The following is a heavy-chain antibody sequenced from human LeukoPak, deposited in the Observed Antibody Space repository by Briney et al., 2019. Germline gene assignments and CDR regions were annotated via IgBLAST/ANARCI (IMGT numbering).Heavy chain of an antibody. V-gene: IGHV3-23*01. D-gene: IGHD3-22*01. J-gene: IGHJ4*02. CDR2: ISGSGGST. CDR1: GFTFSSYG. CDR3: AKDRGGYYDSSGHLLLSDY. Sequence: GGTLRLSCAASGFTFSSYGMSWVRQAPGKGLEWVSAISGSGGSTYYADFVKGRFTISRDNSKNTLYLQMNSLRAEDTAVYYCAKDRGGYYDSSGHLLLSDYWGQGTLVTVSS.